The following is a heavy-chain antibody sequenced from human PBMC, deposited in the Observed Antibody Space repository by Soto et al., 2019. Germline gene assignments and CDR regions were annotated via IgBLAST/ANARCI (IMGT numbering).Heavy chain of an antibody. D-gene: IGHD2-2*01. J-gene: IGHJ4*02. Sequence: SETLSLTCTVPGDSISNTTYFWGWIRQPPGKGLEWIGSIYHSGTTYHNPSLKSRITISVDTSKNRFSLRVSSVTAADTGVYYCATHYGGVVNNWGQGTLVTVSS. CDR1: GDSISNTTYF. V-gene: IGHV4-39*01. CDR2: IYHSGTT. CDR3: ATHYGGVVNN.